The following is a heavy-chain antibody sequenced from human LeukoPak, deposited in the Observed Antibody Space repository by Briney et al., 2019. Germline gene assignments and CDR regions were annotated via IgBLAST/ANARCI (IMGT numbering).Heavy chain of an antibody. J-gene: IGHJ4*02. D-gene: IGHD3-3*01. CDR3: ARDMDPRRFLEWPSDY. V-gene: IGHV1-24*01. CDR1: GYTLTELS. CDR2: FDPEDGET. Sequence: ASVKVSCKVSGYTLTELSMHWVRQAPGKGLEWMGGFDPEDGETIYAQKLQGRVTMTTDTSTSTAYMELRSLRSDDTAVYYCARDMDPRRFLEWPSDYWGQGTLVTVSS.